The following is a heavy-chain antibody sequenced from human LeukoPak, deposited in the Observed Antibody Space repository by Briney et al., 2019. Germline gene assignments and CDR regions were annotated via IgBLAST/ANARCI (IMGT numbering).Heavy chain of an antibody. J-gene: IGHJ4*02. CDR2: IDWNGGWI. D-gene: IGHD3-10*01. V-gene: IGHV3-9*01. CDR1: GFTFEDYA. CDR3: VKGAGSGSEIAKYYFAQ. Sequence: GRSLRLSCTASGFTFEDYAMYWVRQGPGKGPECVSGIDWNGGWIQYADSVKGRFTISRDNAKNSVYLQMNGLRDEDSALYYCVKGAGSGSEIAKYYFAQWGQGTLVNVSS.